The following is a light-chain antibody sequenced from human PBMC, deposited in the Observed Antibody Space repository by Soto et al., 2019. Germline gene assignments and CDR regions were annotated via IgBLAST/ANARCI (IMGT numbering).Light chain of an antibody. Sequence: QSALTQPASVSGSPGQSITISCTGTSSDVGGYNYVSWYQQHPGTAPKLMIYEVSNRPSGVSNRFSGSKSGNTASLTISGLQAEDEADYYCSSFRSGSTLFGSGTKLTVL. J-gene: IGLJ6*01. CDR2: EVS. CDR3: SSFRSGSTL. V-gene: IGLV2-14*01. CDR1: SSDVGGYNY.